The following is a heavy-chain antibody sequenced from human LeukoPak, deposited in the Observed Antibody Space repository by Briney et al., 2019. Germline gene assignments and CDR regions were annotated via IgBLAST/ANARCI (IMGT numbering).Heavy chain of an antibody. Sequence: SDTLSLTCTVSGGSISSYYWSWIRQPPGKGLEWIGYIYYSGSTNYNPPLKSRVTISVDTSKNQFSLKLSSVTAADTAVYYCARVLGYDSYGMDVWGQGTTVTVSS. V-gene: IGHV4-59*01. CDR3: ARVLGYDSYGMDV. CDR2: IYYSGST. CDR1: GGSISSYY. J-gene: IGHJ6*02.